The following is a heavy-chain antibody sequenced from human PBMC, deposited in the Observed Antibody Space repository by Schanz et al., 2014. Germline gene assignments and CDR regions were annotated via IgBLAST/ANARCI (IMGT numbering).Heavy chain of an antibody. D-gene: IGHD3-10*01. V-gene: IGHV3-33*01. Sequence: QVQLVESGGGVVQPGRSLRLSCAASGFTFRSYGMHWVRQAPGKGLEWVALISYDGSSKNHADSVQGRFTISRDKSKNALYLQMDSLRAEDTAVYYCARGIVTMVRGGDVGAFDTWGRGTMVTVSS. CDR1: GFTFRSYG. J-gene: IGHJ3*02. CDR3: ARGIVTMVRGGDVGAFDT. CDR2: ISYDGSSK.